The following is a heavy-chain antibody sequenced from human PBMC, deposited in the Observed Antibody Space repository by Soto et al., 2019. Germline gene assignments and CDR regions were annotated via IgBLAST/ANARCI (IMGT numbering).Heavy chain of an antibody. CDR2: ITSSSSTI. J-gene: IGHJ1*01. D-gene: IGHD6-13*01. Sequence: GGSLRLSCAASGFTFSSYSMNWVRQAPGKGLEWVSYITSSSSTIYYADSVKGRFTISRDNAKNSLYLQMNSLRAEDTAVYYCARDLGSSWYPEYFQHWGQGTLVTISS. CDR1: GFTFSSYS. V-gene: IGHV3-48*01. CDR3: ARDLGSSWYPEYFQH.